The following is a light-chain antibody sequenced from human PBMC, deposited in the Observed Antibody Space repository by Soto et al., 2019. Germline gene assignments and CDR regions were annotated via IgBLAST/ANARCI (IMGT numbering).Light chain of an antibody. CDR2: WAS. Sequence: DIVMTQSPDYLTVSLGERATINCKSSQNILYSLNNNNYLAWYQQKPGQPPKLLINWASVRESGVPERFRCSGSGTEFTLTIRSLHAEDVGVYYCQQFYMSPLTFGPGTKVDIK. V-gene: IGKV4-1*01. CDR3: QQFYMSPLT. CDR1: QNILYSLNNNNY. J-gene: IGKJ3*01.